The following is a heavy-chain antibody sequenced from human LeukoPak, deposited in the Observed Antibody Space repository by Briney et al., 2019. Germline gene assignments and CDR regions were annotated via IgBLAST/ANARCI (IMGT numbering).Heavy chain of an antibody. Sequence: SETLSLTCAVYGGSFSGYYWSWIRQPPGEGLEWIGEINHSGSTNYNPSLKSRVTISVDTSKNQFSLKLSSVTAADTAVYYCARLGAYDYVWGSYRHPGRLDYWGQGTLVTVSS. D-gene: IGHD3-16*02. CDR1: GGSFSGYY. V-gene: IGHV4-34*01. CDR2: INHSGST. J-gene: IGHJ4*02. CDR3: ARLGAYDYVWGSYRHPGRLDY.